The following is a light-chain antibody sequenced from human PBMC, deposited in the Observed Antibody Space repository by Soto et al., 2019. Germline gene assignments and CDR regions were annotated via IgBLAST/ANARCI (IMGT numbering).Light chain of an antibody. CDR1: SSNIGAGFD. CDR3: QSYDISLSEDV. Sequence: QSVLTQPPSVSGAPGQRVTISCTGTSSNIGAGFDVHWYQQLPGTAPKLLIYDTTNRPSGVPGRFSGARSGTSASLAITGLQAEDEADYYCQSYDISLSEDVFGTGTKLTVL. CDR2: DTT. V-gene: IGLV1-40*01. J-gene: IGLJ1*01.